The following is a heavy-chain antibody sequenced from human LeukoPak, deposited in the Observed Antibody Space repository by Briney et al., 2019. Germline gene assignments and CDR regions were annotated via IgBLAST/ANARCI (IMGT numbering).Heavy chain of an antibody. CDR3: ARGRTAVAGPGAFDI. CDR2: IYYSGST. CDR1: GGSISSYY. D-gene: IGHD6-19*01. J-gene: IGHJ3*02. V-gene: IGHV4-59*01. Sequence: SETLSLTCTVSGGSISSYYWSWIRQPPGKGLEWIGYIYYSGSTNYNPSLKSRATISVDTSKNQFSLKLSSVTAADTAVYYCARGRTAVAGPGAFDIWGQGTMVTVSS.